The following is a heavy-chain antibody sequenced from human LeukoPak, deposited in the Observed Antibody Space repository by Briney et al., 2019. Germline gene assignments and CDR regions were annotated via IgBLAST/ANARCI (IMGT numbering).Heavy chain of an antibody. Sequence: SETLSLTCAVSGYSISSGYYWGWIRQPPGKGLEWFGRIYLSGSTYYNPSLKSRVSISVDTSKNHFSMKLCTVTAAAPGLSFFARQGYQLLFYYCGQGTLVTVSS. J-gene: IGHJ4*02. D-gene: IGHD2-2*01. CDR2: IYLSGST. CDR3: ARQGYQLLFYY. V-gene: IGHV4-38-2*01. CDR1: GYSISSGYY.